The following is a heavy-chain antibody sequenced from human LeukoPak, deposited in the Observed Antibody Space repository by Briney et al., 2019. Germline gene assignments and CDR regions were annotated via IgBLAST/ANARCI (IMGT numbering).Heavy chain of an antibody. CDR3: ARDRGCNY. CDR2: INQDGGEK. J-gene: IGHJ4*02. CDR1: GLTFSSSW. V-gene: IGHV3-7*05. Sequence: PGGSLRLSCAASGLTFSSSWMSWVRQAPGKGLEWVANINQDGGEKYYVGSVKGRCTISRDNAKNALYGQMDSLRAEDTAVYYCARDRGCNYWGQGTLVTVSS.